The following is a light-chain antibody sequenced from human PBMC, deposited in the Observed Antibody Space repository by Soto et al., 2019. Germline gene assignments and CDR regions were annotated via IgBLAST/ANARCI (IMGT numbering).Light chain of an antibody. Sequence: DSRINQSPSTMSASVGDRDTITCRASQSISLWVAWYQQKPGRAPNLLIYKTSSLETGVPSRFSGSGSGTEFTLTISSLQPDDFATYYCQHYKDYSWTFGQGTKVEVK. V-gene: IGKV1-5*03. CDR1: QSISLW. CDR2: KTS. J-gene: IGKJ1*01. CDR3: QHYKDYSWT.